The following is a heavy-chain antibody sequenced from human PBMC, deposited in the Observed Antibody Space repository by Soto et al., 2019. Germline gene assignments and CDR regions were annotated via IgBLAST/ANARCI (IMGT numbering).Heavy chain of an antibody. CDR3: AAESSGSIYYFDY. V-gene: IGHV1-58*01. D-gene: IGHD1-26*01. CDR2: IVVGSGNT. J-gene: IGHJ4*02. CDR1: GFTFTSSA. Sequence: QLVQSGAEVKKPGTSVKVSCKASGFTFTSSAVQWVRQARGQRLEWIGWIVVGSGNTNYAQKFQERVTITRDMSTSTAYMELSSLRSEDTAVYYCAAESSGSIYYFDYWGQGTLVTVSS.